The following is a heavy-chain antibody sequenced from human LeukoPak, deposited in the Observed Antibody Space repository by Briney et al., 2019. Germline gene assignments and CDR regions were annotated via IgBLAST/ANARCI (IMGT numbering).Heavy chain of an antibody. D-gene: IGHD3-3*01. CDR1: GFTFSSYA. CDR2: ISGSGGST. Sequence: GGSLRLSCAASGFTFSSYAMSWVRQAPGKGREWVSAISGSGGSTYYADSVKGRFTISRDNSKNTLYLQMNSLRAEDTAVYYCAKRLRITIFGDNDPWGQGTLVTVSS. V-gene: IGHV3-23*01. CDR3: AKRLRITIFGDNDP. J-gene: IGHJ5*02.